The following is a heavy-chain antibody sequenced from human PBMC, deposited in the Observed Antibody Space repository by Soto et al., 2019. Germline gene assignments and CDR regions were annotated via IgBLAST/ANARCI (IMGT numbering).Heavy chain of an antibody. CDR1: GGSVSSGSYY. J-gene: IGHJ3*02. CDR2: IYYSGST. CDR3: ARHLFRLGELSDAFDI. V-gene: IGHV4-61*01. Sequence: PSETLSLTCTVSGGSVSSGSYYWSWIRQPPGKGLEWIGYIYYSGSTNYNPSLKSRVTISVDTSKNQFSLKLSSVTAADTAVYYCARHLFRLGELSDAFDIWGQGTMVTVSS. D-gene: IGHD3-10*01.